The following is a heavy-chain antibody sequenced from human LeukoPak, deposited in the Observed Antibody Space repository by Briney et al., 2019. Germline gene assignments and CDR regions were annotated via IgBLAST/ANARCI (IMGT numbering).Heavy chain of an antibody. CDR1: GFTFSSYA. Sequence: GGSLRLSCAASGFTFSSYAMSWVRQAPGKELEWVSAISGSGGSTYYADSVKGRFTISRDNSKNTLYLQMNSLRAEDTAVYYCAKKSSSRNSYYYYGMDVWGQGTTVTVSS. CDR2: ISGSGGST. V-gene: IGHV3-23*01. CDR3: AKKSSSRNSYYYYGMDV. D-gene: IGHD1-1*01. J-gene: IGHJ6*02.